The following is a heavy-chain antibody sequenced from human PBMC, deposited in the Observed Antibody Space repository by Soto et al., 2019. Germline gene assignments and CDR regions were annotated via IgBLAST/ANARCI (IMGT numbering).Heavy chain of an antibody. D-gene: IGHD3-3*01. CDR1: GGTFSSYA. CDR2: IIPIFGTA. CDR3: ARENPGRGGYCTASFFDY. J-gene: IGHJ4*02. Sequence: SVKVSCKASGGTFSSYAISWVRQAPGQGLEWMGGIIPIFGTANYAQKFQGRVTITADKSTSTAYMELSSLRSEDTAVYYCARENPGRGGYCTASFFDYWGQGTLVTVYS. V-gene: IGHV1-69*06.